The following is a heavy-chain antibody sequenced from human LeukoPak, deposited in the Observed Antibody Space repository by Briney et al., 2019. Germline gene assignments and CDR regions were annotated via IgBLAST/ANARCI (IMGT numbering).Heavy chain of an antibody. D-gene: IGHD3-9*01. V-gene: IGHV1-2*02. CDR2: INPNSGGT. CDR1: GYTFTGYY. Sequence: GASVKVSCKASGYTFTGYYMHWVRQAPGQGLEWMGWINPNSGGTNYAQKFQGRVTMTRDTSISTAYMELSRLRSDDTAIYYCARFSVGGRYDFDLWGQGTLVTVSS. J-gene: IGHJ4*02. CDR3: ARFSVGGRYDFDL.